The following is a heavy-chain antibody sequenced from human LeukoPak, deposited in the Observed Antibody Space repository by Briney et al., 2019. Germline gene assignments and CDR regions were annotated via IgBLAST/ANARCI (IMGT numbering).Heavy chain of an antibody. CDR2: ISYDGSNK. CDR1: GFTFSTYA. J-gene: IGHJ4*02. CDR3: AKVSKDSSGYYLDY. V-gene: IGHV3-30*18. D-gene: IGHD3-22*01. Sequence: PGGSLRLSCAASGFTFSTYAVSWVRQAPGKGLEWVAVISYDGSNKYYADSVKGRFTISRDNSKNTLYLQMNSLRAEDTAVYYCAKVSKDSSGYYLDYWGQGTLVTVSS.